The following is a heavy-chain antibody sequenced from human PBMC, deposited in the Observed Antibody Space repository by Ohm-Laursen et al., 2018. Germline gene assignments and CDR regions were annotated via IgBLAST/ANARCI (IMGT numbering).Heavy chain of an antibody. CDR1: GFTFDNYA. CDR3: AKDMGATVVTVLDY. CDR2: ISWNSGSI. J-gene: IGHJ4*02. V-gene: IGHV3-9*01. D-gene: IGHD4-23*01. Sequence: SLRLSCAASGFTFDNYAMHWVRQAPGKGLEWVSGISWNSGSIGYADSVKGRFTTSRDNAKNSLYLQMNSLRAEDTALYYYAKDMGATVVTVLDYWGQGTLVTVSS.